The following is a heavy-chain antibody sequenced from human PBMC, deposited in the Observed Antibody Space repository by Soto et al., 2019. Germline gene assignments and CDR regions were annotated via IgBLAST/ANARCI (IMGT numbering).Heavy chain of an antibody. CDR2: INSDGSTK. CDR1: GFPFTPFW. D-gene: IGHD3-16*01. Sequence: EVQVVESGGGLVQPGESLRLSCAASGFPFTPFWMHWVRQAPGKGLVWLSHINSDGSTKVYADSVKGRFTISRDNAKNTLYLQMNSLKAEDTAVYYCARDRGSPDSFNVWGRGTMVTVSS. CDR3: ARDRGSPDSFNV. V-gene: IGHV3-74*01. J-gene: IGHJ3*01.